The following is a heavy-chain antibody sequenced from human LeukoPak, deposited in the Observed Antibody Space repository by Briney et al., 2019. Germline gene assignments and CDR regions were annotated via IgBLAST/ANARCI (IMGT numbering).Heavy chain of an antibody. CDR3: ARKNIPSPRIRYSSDWNGRAFDY. Sequence: SETLSLTCTVSGGSISSYYWGWIRQPPGKGLEWIGSIYYSGSTYYNPSLKSRVTISVDTSKNQFSLKLSSVTAADTAVYSCARKNIPSPRIRYSSDWNGRAFDYWGQGTLVTVSS. CDR2: IYYSGST. J-gene: IGHJ4*02. CDR1: GGSISSYY. V-gene: IGHV4-39*07. D-gene: IGHD6-25*01.